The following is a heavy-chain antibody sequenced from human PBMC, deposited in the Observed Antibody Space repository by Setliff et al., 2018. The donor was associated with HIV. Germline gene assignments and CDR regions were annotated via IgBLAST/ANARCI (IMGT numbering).Heavy chain of an antibody. V-gene: IGHV3-23*01. J-gene: IGHJ3*01. CDR3: AKDWDITIFAVVIGGAFDF. CDR2: ISGNGDTT. Sequence: GGSLRLSCAASGFKFSNYAMSWVRQAPGKGLEWVSTISGNGDTTYFADSVKGRFSISRDNSKNTLFLQMDSLGTEDAAVYYCAKDWDITIFAVVIGGAFDFWGQGTMVTVSS. CDR1: GFKFSNYA. D-gene: IGHD3-3*01.